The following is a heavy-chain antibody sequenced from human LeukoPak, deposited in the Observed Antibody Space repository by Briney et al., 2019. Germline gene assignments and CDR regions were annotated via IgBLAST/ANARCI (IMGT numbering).Heavy chain of an antibody. Sequence: GGSLRLSCAASGFTFSRYWMSWVRQTSGKGLEWVANIKEDGGEKYYVDSVKGRFTIFRDNAKSSLFLQMNSLRTEDTAVYYCATTRGFDYWGQGTLVTVSS. CDR1: GFTFSRYW. CDR2: IKEDGGEK. J-gene: IGHJ4*02. V-gene: IGHV3-7*03. CDR3: ATTRGFDY. D-gene: IGHD1-1*01.